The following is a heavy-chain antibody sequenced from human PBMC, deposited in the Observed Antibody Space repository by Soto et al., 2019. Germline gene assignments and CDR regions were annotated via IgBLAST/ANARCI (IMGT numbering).Heavy chain of an antibody. CDR2: ISYDGSNK. Sequence: PGGSLRLSCAASGFTFSSYGMHWVRQAPGKGLEWVAVISYDGSNKYYADSVKGRFTISRDNSKNTLYLQMNSLRAEDTAVYYCAKDNLWFGELTRYYYYYGMDAWGQGTTVTVS. CDR1: GFTFSSYG. V-gene: IGHV3-30*18. CDR3: AKDNLWFGELTRYYYYYGMDA. J-gene: IGHJ6*02. D-gene: IGHD3-10*01.